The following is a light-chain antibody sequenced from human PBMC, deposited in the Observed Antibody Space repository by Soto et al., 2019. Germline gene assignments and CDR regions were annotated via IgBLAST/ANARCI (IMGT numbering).Light chain of an antibody. J-gene: IGKJ2*01. Sequence: DIQMTQSPSTLSASVGDRVTITCRASQSLSSWLAWYQQKPGKAPKLLIYKASSLESGGPSRFSGSGSGTEFTLTISSLQPDDFATYYCQQYNSYSYTFGQGTKVDIK. CDR1: QSLSSW. V-gene: IGKV1-5*03. CDR3: QQYNSYSYT. CDR2: KAS.